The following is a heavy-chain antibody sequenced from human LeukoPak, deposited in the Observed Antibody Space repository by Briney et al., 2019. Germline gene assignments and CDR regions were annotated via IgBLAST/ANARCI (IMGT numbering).Heavy chain of an antibody. CDR3: IRGSSGYSSSWYPS. V-gene: IGHV1-18*01. D-gene: IGHD6-13*01. J-gene: IGHJ5*02. CDR1: GYTFTSYG. Sequence: ASVKVSCKASGYTFTSYGISWVRQAPGQGLEWMGWISAYNGNTNYAQKLQGRVTMTTDTSTSTAYMELRSLRSDDTAVYYCIRGSSGYSSSWYPSWGQGTLVTVSS. CDR2: ISAYNGNT.